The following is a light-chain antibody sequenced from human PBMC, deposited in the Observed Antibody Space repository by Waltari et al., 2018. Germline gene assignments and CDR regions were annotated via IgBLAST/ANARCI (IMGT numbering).Light chain of an antibody. J-gene: IGKJ1*01. CDR1: QSLVHSDGNTY. CDR3: MQGIHRPWT. Sequence: DVVMTQSPLSLPVTLGQPASISCRSSQSLVHSDGNTYLNWFQQRPGQSPRRLFYRVSKRDSGVTNRFSGSGSGSDFTLKISRVEAEDVGIYYCMQGIHRPWTFGQGTRVVSK. V-gene: IGKV2-30*02. CDR2: RVS.